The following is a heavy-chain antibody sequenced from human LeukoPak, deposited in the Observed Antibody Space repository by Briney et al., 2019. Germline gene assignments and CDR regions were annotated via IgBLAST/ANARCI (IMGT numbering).Heavy chain of an antibody. J-gene: IGHJ5*02. CDR1: GGTFSSYA. V-gene: IGHV1-69*05. CDR2: IIPISGTA. Sequence: ASVKVSCKASGGTFSSYAISWVRQAPGQGLEWMGGIIPISGTANYAQKFQGRVTITTDESTSTAYMELSSLRSEDTAVYYCARATRKYYDFWSAFNWFDPWGQGTLVTVSS. D-gene: IGHD3-3*01. CDR3: ARATRKYYDFWSAFNWFDP.